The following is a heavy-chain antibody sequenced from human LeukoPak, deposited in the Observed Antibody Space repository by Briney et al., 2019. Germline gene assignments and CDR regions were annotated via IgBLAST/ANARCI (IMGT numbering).Heavy chain of an antibody. V-gene: IGHV3-21*01. CDR3: ARGGYSGSYPSFDY. D-gene: IGHD1-26*01. J-gene: IGHJ4*02. CDR2: ISSSSSYI. Sequence: PGGSLRLSCAASGFTFSSYSMNWVRQALGKGLEWVSSISSSSSYIYYADSVKGRFTISKDNAKNSLYLQMNSLRAEDTAVYYCARGGYSGSYPSFDYWGQGTLVTVSS. CDR1: GFTFSSYS.